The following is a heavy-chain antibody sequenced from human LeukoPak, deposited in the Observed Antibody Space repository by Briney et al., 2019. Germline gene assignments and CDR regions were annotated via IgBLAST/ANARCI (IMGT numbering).Heavy chain of an antibody. CDR3: ASDGHYYDSSGHDAFDI. J-gene: IGHJ3*02. Sequence: SVKVSYKASGGTFSSYAISWVRQAPGQGLEWIGGIIPIFGTANYAQKFQGRVTITADESTSTAYMELSSLRSEDTAVYYCASDGHYYDSSGHDAFDIWGQGTMVTVSS. CDR1: GGTFSSYA. D-gene: IGHD3-22*01. V-gene: IGHV1-69*01. CDR2: IIPIFGTA.